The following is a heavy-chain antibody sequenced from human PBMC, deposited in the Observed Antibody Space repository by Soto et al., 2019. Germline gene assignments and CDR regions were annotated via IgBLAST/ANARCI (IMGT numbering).Heavy chain of an antibody. CDR1: GFTFSSYA. CDR2: ISYDGSNK. CDR3: ARGGVRFLEWEYYGMDV. V-gene: IGHV3-30-3*01. D-gene: IGHD3-3*01. Sequence: HPGGSLRLSCAASGFTFSSYAMHWVRQAPGKGLEWVAVISYDGSNKYYADSVKGRFTISRDNSKNTLYLQMNSLRAEDTAVYYCARGGVRFLEWEYYGMDVWGQGTTVTVSS. J-gene: IGHJ6*02.